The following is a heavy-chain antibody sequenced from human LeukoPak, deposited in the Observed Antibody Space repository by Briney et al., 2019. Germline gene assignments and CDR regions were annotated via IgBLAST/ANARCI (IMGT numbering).Heavy chain of an antibody. CDR1: GGSISSGGYS. Sequence: SEALSLTCAVSGGSISSGGYSWSWIRQPPGKGLEWIGYIYHSGSTYYNPSLKSRATISVDRSKNQFSLKLSSVTAADTAVYYCARDFGYSYGHAFDIWGQGTMVTVSS. CDR2: IYHSGST. J-gene: IGHJ3*02. V-gene: IGHV4-30-2*01. D-gene: IGHD5-18*01. CDR3: ARDFGYSYGHAFDI.